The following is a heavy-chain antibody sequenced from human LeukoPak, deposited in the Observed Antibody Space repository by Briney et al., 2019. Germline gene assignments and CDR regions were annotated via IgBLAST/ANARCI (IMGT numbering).Heavy chain of an antibody. CDR1: GFIFNKYA. CDR3: AKDETLWAGAYYFEH. V-gene: IGHV3-23*01. D-gene: IGHD3/OR15-3a*01. Sequence: GGSLRLSCAASGFIFNKYAMSWVRQAPGKGLESVSAISSSATRTYYADSVKGRFTISRDNSKNTLYLQMSSLRADDTAVYYCAKDETLWAGAYYFEHWGQGTLVTVSS. CDR2: ISSSATRT. J-gene: IGHJ4*02.